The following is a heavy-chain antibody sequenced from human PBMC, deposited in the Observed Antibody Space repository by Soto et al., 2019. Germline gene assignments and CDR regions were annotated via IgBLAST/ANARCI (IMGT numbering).Heavy chain of an antibody. CDR1: GFTFSRYA. V-gene: IGHV3-23*01. J-gene: IGHJ4*02. CDR3: AKGTTAVYCFDF. D-gene: IGHD2-15*01. CDR2: ISATGGSA. Sequence: DVQLLESGGGLVQPGGSLRLSCAASGFTFSRYAMSWVRQAPAKGLEWVSAISATGGSAFYADSVKGRFTISRDNSKNAVFLQIDSLVTGDTAVYYCAKGTTAVYCFDFWGQGTLVTVSS.